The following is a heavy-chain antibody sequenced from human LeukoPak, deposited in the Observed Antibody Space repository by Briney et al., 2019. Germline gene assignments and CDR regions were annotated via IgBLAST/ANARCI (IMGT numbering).Heavy chain of an antibody. V-gene: IGHV3-21*01. CDR2: ISTSSSYI. Sequence: GSLRLSCTASGFTFNGYSINWVRQAPGKGLEWVSSISTSSSYIYYADSVKGRFTISRNNPKNSLYLQMNSLRAEDTAVYYCARNRGDPSYFDYWGQGTLVTVSS. D-gene: IGHD4-17*01. J-gene: IGHJ4*02. CDR1: GFTFNGYS. CDR3: ARNRGDPSYFDY.